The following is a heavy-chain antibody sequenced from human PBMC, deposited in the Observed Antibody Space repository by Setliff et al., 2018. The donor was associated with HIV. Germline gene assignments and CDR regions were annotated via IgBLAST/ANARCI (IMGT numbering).Heavy chain of an antibody. CDR1: GYTFTSYG. V-gene: IGHV1-18*01. D-gene: IGHD1-26*01. J-gene: IGHJ5*02. CDR3: ARARLQGIVTAVGPRDNCLDP. CDR2: ISAYNGNT. Sequence: ASVKVSCKASGYTFTSYGMGWVRQAPGQGLEWMGWISAYNGNTHYAQKLQGRVTMTTDTSTSTAYMELRSLRSDDTAVYYCARARLQGIVTAVGPRDNCLDPWGQGTRVTVSS.